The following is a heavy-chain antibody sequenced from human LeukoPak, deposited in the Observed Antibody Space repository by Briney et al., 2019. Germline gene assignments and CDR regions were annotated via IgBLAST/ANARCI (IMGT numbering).Heavy chain of an antibody. Sequence: PSETLSLTCAVYGGSFSGYYWSWIRQPPGKGLEWVSVITGSGGNTYYADSVKGRFTISKDNSKNTVYLQMSSLRVDDTAVYYCAKAASSSWPSYYYGMDVWGQGTTVTVSS. D-gene: IGHD6-13*01. CDR1: GGSFSGYY. J-gene: IGHJ6*02. V-gene: IGHV3-23*01. CDR2: ITGSGGNT. CDR3: AKAASSSWPSYYYGMDV.